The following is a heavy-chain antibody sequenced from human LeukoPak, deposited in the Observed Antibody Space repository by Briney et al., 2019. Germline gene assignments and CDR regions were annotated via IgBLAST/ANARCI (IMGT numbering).Heavy chain of an antibody. V-gene: IGHV3-48*01. CDR1: GFTFSSYS. J-gene: IGHJ1*01. Sequence: GGSLRLSCAASGFTFSSYSMNWVRQAPGKGLEWVSYISSSSSTIYYADSVKGRFTISRDNAKNSLYLQMNSLRAEDTAAYYCARGSMITFGGVIVPEYFQHWGQGTLVTVSS. D-gene: IGHD3-16*02. CDR3: ARGSMITFGGVIVPEYFQH. CDR2: ISSSSSTI.